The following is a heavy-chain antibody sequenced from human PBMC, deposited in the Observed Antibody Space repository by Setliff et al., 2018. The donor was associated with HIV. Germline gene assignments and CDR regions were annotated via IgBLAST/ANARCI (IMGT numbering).Heavy chain of an antibody. Sequence: GASVKVSCKASGYTFSEYAIHWVRQAPGQGLEWMGQVITILDITSYAQKFQGRVTITADESTNTMYMELSGLRSDDTAVYYCAGPRGDEAFDIWGQGTMVTVS. J-gene: IGHJ3*02. CDR2: VITILDIT. CDR1: GYTFSEYA. CDR3: AGPRGDEAFDI. V-gene: IGHV1-69*10. D-gene: IGHD3-10*01.